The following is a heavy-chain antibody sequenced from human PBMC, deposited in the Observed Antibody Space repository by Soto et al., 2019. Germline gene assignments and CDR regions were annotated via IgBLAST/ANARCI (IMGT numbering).Heavy chain of an antibody. Sequence: EVQLLESGGGLVQPGGSLRLSCAASGFTFSSYAMSWVRQAPGKGLEWVSAISGSGGSTYYADSVKGRFTISRDNSKNTLDLQMNSLRVEDTAVYYCAQESHYDSSGLFDPWGQGTLVTVSS. D-gene: IGHD3-22*01. CDR3: AQESHYDSSGLFDP. CDR2: ISGSGGST. J-gene: IGHJ5*02. CDR1: GFTFSSYA. V-gene: IGHV3-23*01.